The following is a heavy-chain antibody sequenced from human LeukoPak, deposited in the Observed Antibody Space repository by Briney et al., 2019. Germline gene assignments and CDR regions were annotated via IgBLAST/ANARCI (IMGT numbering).Heavy chain of an antibody. J-gene: IGHJ4*02. V-gene: IGHV3-30-3*01. CDR2: ISYDGSNK. Sequence: SGGPLRLSCAASGFTFSSYAMHWVRQAPGKGLEWVAVISYDGSNKYYADSVKGRFTISRDNSKNTLYLQMNSLRAEDTAVYYCARGVSGSDYWGQGILVTVSS. CDR1: GFTFSSYA. D-gene: IGHD6-19*01. CDR3: ARGVSGSDY.